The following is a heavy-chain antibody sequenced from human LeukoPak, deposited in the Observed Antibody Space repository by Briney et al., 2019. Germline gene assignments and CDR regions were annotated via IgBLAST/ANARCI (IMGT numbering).Heavy chain of an antibody. CDR1: GDYITTTNYY. CDR2: VFYNGTT. D-gene: IGHD3-9*01. Sequence: PSETLSLTCNVSGDYITTTNYYWAWIRQPPGKGLEWIASVFYNGTTYYNPSLKSRVTISMDTSRKQISLRLSSVSATDTAIYYCARRPRLYKHETTGYHDSWGQGTRVTVSS. CDR3: ARRPRLYKHETTGYHDS. V-gene: IGHV4-39*01. J-gene: IGHJ4*02.